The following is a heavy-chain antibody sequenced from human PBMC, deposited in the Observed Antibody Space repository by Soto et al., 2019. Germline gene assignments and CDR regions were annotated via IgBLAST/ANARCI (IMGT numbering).Heavy chain of an antibody. CDR2: ISGSGGST. Sequence: EVQLLESGGGLVQPGGSLRLSCAASGFTFSSYAMSWVRQAPGKGLEWVSAISGSGGSTYYADSMKGRFTISRDNSKNTLYLQMNSLRAEDTAVYYCAKGSSGWYERFAYWGQGTLVTVSS. V-gene: IGHV3-23*01. J-gene: IGHJ4*02. D-gene: IGHD6-19*01. CDR1: GFTFSSYA. CDR3: AKGSSGWYERFAY.